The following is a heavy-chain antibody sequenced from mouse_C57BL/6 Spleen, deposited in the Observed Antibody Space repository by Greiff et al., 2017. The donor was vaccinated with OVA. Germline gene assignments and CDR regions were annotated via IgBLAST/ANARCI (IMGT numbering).Heavy chain of an antibody. D-gene: IGHD2-4*01. V-gene: IGHV1-55*01. CDR3: ARHDYDEDYFDY. Sequence: QVQLQQPGAELVKPGASVKMSCKASGYTFTSYWITWVKQRPGKGLEWIGDIYPGSGSTNYNEKFKSKATLTVDTSSSTAYMQLSSLTSEDSAVYYCARHDYDEDYFDYWGQGTTLTVSS. CDR1: GYTFTSYW. CDR2: IYPGSGST. J-gene: IGHJ2*01.